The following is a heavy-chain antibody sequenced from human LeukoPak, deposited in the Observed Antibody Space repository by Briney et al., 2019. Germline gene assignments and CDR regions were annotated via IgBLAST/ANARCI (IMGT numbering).Heavy chain of an antibody. V-gene: IGHV4-4*07. D-gene: IGHD3-16*01. CDR2: VYTSGST. CDR1: GGSITTYY. CDR3: ARDRGFYYMDV. J-gene: IGHJ6*03. Sequence: PSETLSLTCTVSGGSITTYYWSWIRQPAGKGLEWIGRVYTSGSTNYNPSLKSRVTVSVDTSKNQFSLKLSSVTAADTAVYYCARDRGFYYMDVWGKGTTVTVSS.